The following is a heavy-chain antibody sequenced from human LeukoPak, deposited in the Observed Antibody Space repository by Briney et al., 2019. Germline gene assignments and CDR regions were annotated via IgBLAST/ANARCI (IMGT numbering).Heavy chain of an antibody. J-gene: IGHJ4*02. V-gene: IGHV3-53*01. D-gene: IGHD3-22*01. CDR3: ARAYYDSSGYHDY. Sequence: PGRSLRLSCAASGFTVSSNYMSWVRQAPGKGLEWVSVIYSGGSTYYADSVKGRFTISRDNSKNTLYLQMNSLRAEDTAVYYCARAYYDSSGYHDYWGQGTLVTVSS. CDR1: GFTVSSNY. CDR2: IYSGGST.